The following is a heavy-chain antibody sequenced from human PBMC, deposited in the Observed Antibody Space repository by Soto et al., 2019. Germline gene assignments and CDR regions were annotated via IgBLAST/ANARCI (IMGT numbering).Heavy chain of an antibody. CDR1: GYSFTSYW. J-gene: IGHJ4*03. V-gene: IGHV5-51*01. D-gene: IGHD6-13*01. CDR2: IYPGDSDI. CDR3: ARFRAPRRQLISMSFHL. Sequence: GESLKISCKGSGYSFTSYWIAWVRQTPGRGLEWMGMIYPGDSDIRYNPSFRGRATISADKSITSAFVQWGSLKASDSAIYYCARFRAPRRQLISMSFHLWGLGTLVTVSS.